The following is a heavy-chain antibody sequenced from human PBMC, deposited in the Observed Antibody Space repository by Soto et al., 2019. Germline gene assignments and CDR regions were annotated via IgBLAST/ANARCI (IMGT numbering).Heavy chain of an antibody. Sequence: SETLSLTCTVSGASVSNYYWNWVRQPPGKGLEWIGYIHYTGDSKYNPSLKSRVAMSVDTSKNQSSLKMTSVTAADTAVYYCARWGHPAVKAYDIWGQGAMVTVSS. CDR3: ARWGHPAVKAYDI. J-gene: IGHJ3*02. CDR2: IHYTGDS. CDR1: GASVSNYY. V-gene: IGHV4-59*02. D-gene: IGHD2-21*01.